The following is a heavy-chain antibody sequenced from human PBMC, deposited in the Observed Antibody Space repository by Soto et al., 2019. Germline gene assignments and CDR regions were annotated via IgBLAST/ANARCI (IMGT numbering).Heavy chain of an antibody. CDR2: INWKSDI. Sequence: GGSLRLSCAVSGFTFDYNAMHWVRQSPEKGPEWVSGINWKSDIGYADSVKGRFTISRDNAENSLYLQMNSLRAEDTALYYCAISQDRGGRTTFIYWGQGTQVTVSS. CDR1: GFTFDYNA. J-gene: IGHJ4*02. CDR3: AISQDRGGRTTFIY. V-gene: IGHV3-9*01. D-gene: IGHD3-16*01.